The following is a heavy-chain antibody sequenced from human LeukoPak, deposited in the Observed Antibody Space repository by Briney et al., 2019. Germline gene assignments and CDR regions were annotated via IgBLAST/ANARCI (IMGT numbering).Heavy chain of an antibody. Sequence: SETLSLTCTVSGGSISSYYWSWIRQPAGKGLEWIGRIYTSGSTNYNPSLKSRVTISVDTSKNQFSLKLNSMTAADTAVYYCASLHGGYCSGGSCSDWGQGTLVTVSS. CDR3: ASLHGGYCSGGSCSD. CDR2: IYTSGST. CDR1: GGSISSYY. D-gene: IGHD2-15*01. V-gene: IGHV4-4*07. J-gene: IGHJ4*02.